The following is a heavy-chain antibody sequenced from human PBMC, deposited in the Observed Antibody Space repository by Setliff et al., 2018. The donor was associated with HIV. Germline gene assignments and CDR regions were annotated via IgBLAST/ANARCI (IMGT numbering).Heavy chain of an antibody. Sequence: SETLSLTCTVSGGSISSNNYYWGWIRQPPGKGLEWIGSIYYRGSTYYNPSLKSRVTISVDTSKNQFSLKLSSVTAADTAVYYCARQGGYSGYGFYYYYYYMDVWGKGTTVTVSS. CDR2: IYYRGST. CDR3: ARQGGYSGYGFYYYYYYMDV. CDR1: GGSISSNNYY. V-gene: IGHV4-39*01. D-gene: IGHD5-12*01. J-gene: IGHJ6*03.